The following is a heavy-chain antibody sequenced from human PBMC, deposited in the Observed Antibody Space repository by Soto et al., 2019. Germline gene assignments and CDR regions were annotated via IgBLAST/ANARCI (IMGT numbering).Heavy chain of an antibody. CDR1: GYTFTHYY. J-gene: IGHJ4*02. V-gene: IGHV1-46*01. CDR3: ARDLAAGDH. CDR2: INPASGST. D-gene: IGHD6-13*01. Sequence: QVQPVQSGAEVKKPGASVKLSCRTSGYTFTHYYIHWVLQAPGQGLEWLAIINPASGSTNYAQDFQGRVTLTMDTSTPTVYMALRGLRAEDTAIFYCARDLAAGDHWCQGTLVTVSS.